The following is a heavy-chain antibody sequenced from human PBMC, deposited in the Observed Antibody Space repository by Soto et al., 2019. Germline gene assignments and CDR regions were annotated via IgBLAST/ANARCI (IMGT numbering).Heavy chain of an antibody. D-gene: IGHD6-6*01. J-gene: IGHJ6*03. CDR2: ISSNGVGT. V-gene: IGHV3-64*01. CDR1: GFTLSGYA. CDR3: ARRARPDFYYLDV. Sequence: EVQLAESGGGLAQPGGSLRLSCAASGFTLSGYAMDWVRQAPGKTLEYVSGISSNGVGTYYANSVQVRFTISRDNSKNTVYPQMGSLRPEDMAVYYCARRARPDFYYLDVWGKGTTVTVSS.